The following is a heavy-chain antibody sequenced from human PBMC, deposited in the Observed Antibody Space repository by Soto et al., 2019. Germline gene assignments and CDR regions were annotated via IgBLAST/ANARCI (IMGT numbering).Heavy chain of an antibody. J-gene: IGHJ2*01. CDR1: GFTFSSYA. CDR3: AKGGHTYYYDSSGYYRSWYFDL. Sequence: EVQLLESGGGLVQPGGSLRLSCAASGFTFSSYAMSWVRQAPGKGLEWVSAISGSGGSTYYADSVKGRFTISRDNSKNTLNLQMNSLRGEDTAVYYCAKGGHTYYYDSSGYYRSWYFDLWGRGTLVTVSS. D-gene: IGHD3-22*01. V-gene: IGHV3-23*01. CDR2: ISGSGGST.